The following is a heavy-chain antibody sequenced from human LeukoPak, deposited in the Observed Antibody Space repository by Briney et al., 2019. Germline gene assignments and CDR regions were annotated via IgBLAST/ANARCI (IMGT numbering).Heavy chain of an antibody. CDR3: ARDVATSGWYTFDY. Sequence: SQTLSLTCAISGDSVSSSNGAWNWIRQSPSRGLEWLGRTYYRSKWYNEYAVSMRGRMTINADTSKNQFSLQLNSVTPEDTAIYYCARDVATSGWYTFDYWGQGTLVTVSS. CDR2: TYYRSKWYN. V-gene: IGHV6-1*01. D-gene: IGHD6-19*01. CDR1: GDSVSSSNGA. J-gene: IGHJ4*02.